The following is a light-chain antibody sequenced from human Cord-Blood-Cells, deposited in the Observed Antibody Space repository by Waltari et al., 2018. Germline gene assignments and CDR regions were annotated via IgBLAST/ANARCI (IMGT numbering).Light chain of an antibody. V-gene: IGKV3-11*01. CDR1: QSVSSY. J-gene: IGKJ1*01. CDR3: QQRSNWWT. CDR2: DAS. Sequence: VFTHSAATLSLSPRERATLSCRASQSVSSYLAWYQQKPPQAPRLLIYDASNRATGIPARFSGSGSGTDFTLTISSLEPEDFAVYYCQQRSNWWTFGQGTKVEIK.